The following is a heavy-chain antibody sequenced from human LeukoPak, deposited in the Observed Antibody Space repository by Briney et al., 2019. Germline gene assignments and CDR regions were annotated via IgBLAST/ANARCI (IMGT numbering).Heavy chain of an antibody. CDR3: ARVPANWAYYFDY. J-gene: IGHJ4*02. CDR1: GGSITSGVYY. V-gene: IGHV4-61*02. CDR2: ISTSTSGST. Sequence: SQTLSLTCTVSGGSITSGVYYWSWIRQLAGKGLEWIGRISTSTSGSTNYNPSLKSRVTISVDTSRNQFSLKLASVTAADTAVYYCARVPANWAYYFDYWGQGILVTVSS. D-gene: IGHD7-27*01.